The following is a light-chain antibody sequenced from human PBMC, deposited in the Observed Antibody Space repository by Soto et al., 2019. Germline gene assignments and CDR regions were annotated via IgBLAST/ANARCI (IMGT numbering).Light chain of an antibody. CDR1: QTVSTS. J-gene: IGKJ4*01. CDR3: QERSNGPPLT. V-gene: IGKV3-11*01. Sequence: EIVLTQSPATLSLSPGERATLSCRASQTVSTSLAWYQQKPGQPPRLLIYDASNRATGIPARFSGSGSGTDFTLTISSLEPEDFAVYYCQERSNGPPLTFGGGTKVEI. CDR2: DAS.